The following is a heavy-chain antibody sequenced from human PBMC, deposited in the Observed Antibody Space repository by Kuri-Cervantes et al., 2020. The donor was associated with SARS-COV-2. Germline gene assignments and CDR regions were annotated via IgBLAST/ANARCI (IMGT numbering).Heavy chain of an antibody. D-gene: IGHD3-22*01. J-gene: IGHJ4*02. Sequence: GGSLRLSCAASGFTFSSYGTHWVRQAPGKGLEWVAVISYDGSNKYYADSVKGRFTISRDNSKNTLYLQMNSLRAEDTAVYYCAKDQSARYYDSSGLFDYWGQGTLVTVSS. V-gene: IGHV3-30*18. CDR1: GFTFSSYG. CDR3: AKDQSARYYDSSGLFDY. CDR2: ISYDGSNK.